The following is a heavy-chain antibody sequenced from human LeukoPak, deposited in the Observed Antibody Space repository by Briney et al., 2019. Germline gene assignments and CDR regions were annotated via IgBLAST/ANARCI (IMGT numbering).Heavy chain of an antibody. CDR1: GYTFTCYG. V-gene: IGHV1-18*01. CDR2: ISTYNGNT. Sequence: RAPVKVSCKASGYTFTCYGISWVRQAPGQGLEWMGWISTYNGNTNYAREFQGRVTMTTDTSTSTAYMELRSLRSDDTAVYYCARDDCTSASCYLAYWGQGTLVTVSS. J-gene: IGHJ4*02. CDR3: ARDDCTSASCYLAY. D-gene: IGHD2-2*01.